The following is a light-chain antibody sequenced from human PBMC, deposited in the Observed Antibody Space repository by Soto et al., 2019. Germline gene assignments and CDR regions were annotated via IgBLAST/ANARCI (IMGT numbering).Light chain of an antibody. CDR2: GAS. CDR1: LSASTN. V-gene: IGKV3-15*01. J-gene: IGKJ1*01. CDR3: QQYMNWPPWT. Sequence: ETVMTQSPATLSVSPGETATLSCRASLSASTNLAWYQHKPGQAPRLLIYGASIRASGIPARFRGSGAETQFTLTISSLQSEDVAVYYCQQYMNWPPWTFGQGTKVEIK.